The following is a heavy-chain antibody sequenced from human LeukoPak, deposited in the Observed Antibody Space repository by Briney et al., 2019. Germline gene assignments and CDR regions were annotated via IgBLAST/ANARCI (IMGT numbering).Heavy chain of an antibody. J-gene: IGHJ6*03. D-gene: IGHD2-2*02. CDR1: GYTFTGHI. CDR2: INPKSGGT. CDR3: ARNSLPAPAIEDYYYYMDV. V-gene: IGHV1-2*02. Sequence: GASVKVSCKASGYTFTGHIVHWVRQAPGQGLEWMGWINPKSGGTNYAQNFQGRVTMTRDTSISTAYMELRRLRYDDTAVYYCARNSLPAPAIEDYYYYMDVWGKGTTVTVSS.